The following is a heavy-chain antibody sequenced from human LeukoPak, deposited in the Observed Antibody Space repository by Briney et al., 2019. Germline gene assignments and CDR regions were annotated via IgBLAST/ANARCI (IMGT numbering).Heavy chain of an antibody. J-gene: IGHJ5*02. CDR2: IYNTEAP. CDR3: TRGHYDFAP. V-gene: IGHV4-59*08. CDR1: GASISDHY. D-gene: IGHD3-16*01. Sequence: SETLSLTCSVSGASISDHYWSWIRQPPGKGLEWIAYIYNTEAPNYNPSLNARVTMSLDMSKNQFSLRLSSVTAADTAVYYCTRGHYDFAPWGQGILVTVSS.